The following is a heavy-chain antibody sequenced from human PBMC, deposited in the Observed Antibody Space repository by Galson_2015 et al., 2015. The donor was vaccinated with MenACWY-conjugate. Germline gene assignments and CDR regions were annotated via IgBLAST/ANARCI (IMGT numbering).Heavy chain of an antibody. CDR2: IKQDGREK. Sequence: SLRLSCAVSGFTFSSYWMSWVRQAPGKELEWVANIKQDGREKNYVDSVKGRFTISRDNADNSVYLQMDSLRVEDTAVYYCARDTRGHFDHWGQGTLVTFSS. J-gene: IGHJ4*02. V-gene: IGHV3-7*03. CDR3: ARDTRGHFDH. CDR1: GFTFSSYW.